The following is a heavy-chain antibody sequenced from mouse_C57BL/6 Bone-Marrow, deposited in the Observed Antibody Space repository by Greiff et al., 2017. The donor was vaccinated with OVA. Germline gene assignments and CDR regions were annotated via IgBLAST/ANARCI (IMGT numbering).Heavy chain of an antibody. J-gene: IGHJ4*01. D-gene: IGHD2-1*01. V-gene: IGHV1-55*01. CDR1: GYTFTSYW. CDR3: ARSYGNPPLMDY. CDR2: IYPGSGST. Sequence: QVQLQQPGAELVKPGASVKMSCKASGYTFTSYWITWVKQRPGQGLEWIGDIYPGSGSTNYNEKFKSKATLTVDTSSSTAYMQLSSLTSEDSAVYYCARSYGNPPLMDYWGQGTSVTVSS.